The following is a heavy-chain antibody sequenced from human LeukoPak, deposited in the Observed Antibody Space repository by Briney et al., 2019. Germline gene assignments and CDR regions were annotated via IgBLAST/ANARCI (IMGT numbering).Heavy chain of an antibody. Sequence: ASVTVSFMASGYTFTSYYMHWVRQAPGQGLEWMGIINPSGGSTSYAQKFQGRVTMTRDMSTSTVYMELSSLRSEDTAVYYCARGGVRWPEDYWGQGTLVTVSS. CDR3: ARGGVRWPEDY. CDR1: GYTFTSYY. CDR2: INPSGGST. J-gene: IGHJ4*02. D-gene: IGHD4-23*01. V-gene: IGHV1-46*01.